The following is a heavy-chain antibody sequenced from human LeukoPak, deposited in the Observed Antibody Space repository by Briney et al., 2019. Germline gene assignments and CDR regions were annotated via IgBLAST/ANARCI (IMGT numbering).Heavy chain of an antibody. V-gene: IGHV1-8*01. D-gene: IGHD2-2*01. CDR2: MNPNSGNT. CDR3: ARVGDIVVVPAALSFDY. J-gene: IGHJ4*02. CDR1: GYTFTSYD. Sequence: ASVKVSCKASGYTFTSYDINWVRQATGQGLEWMGWMNPNSGNTGYAQKFQGRVTMTRNTSISTAYMELSSLRSEDTAVYYCARVGDIVVVPAALSFDYWGQGALVTVSP.